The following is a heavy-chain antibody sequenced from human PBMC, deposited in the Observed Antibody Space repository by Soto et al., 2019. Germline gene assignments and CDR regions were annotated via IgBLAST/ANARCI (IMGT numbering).Heavy chain of an antibody. J-gene: IGHJ4*02. Sequence: QVQLVQSGAEVKKLGSSVKVSCKASGGTFSSYAISWVRQAPGQGLEWMGGIIPIFGTANYAQKFQGRVTITADESTSTAYMELSSLRSEDTAVYYCATPRRGSSGYYPFWYWGQGTLVTVSS. CDR3: ATPRRGSSGYYPFWY. CDR1: GGTFSSYA. CDR2: IIPIFGTA. V-gene: IGHV1-69*01. D-gene: IGHD3-22*01.